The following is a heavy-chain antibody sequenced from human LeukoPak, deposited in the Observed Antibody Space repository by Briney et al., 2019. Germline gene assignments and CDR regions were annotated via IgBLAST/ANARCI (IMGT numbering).Heavy chain of an antibody. CDR2: IRYDGSNK. V-gene: IGHV3-30*02. D-gene: IGHD2-15*01. J-gene: IGHJ4*02. Sequence: GGSLRLSCAASGFTFSSYGMHWVRQAPGKGLEWVAFIRYDGSNKYYADSVKGRFTISRDNSKNTLYLQMNSLRTEDTAVYYCARGLGYCSGGSCYYFDYWGQGTLVTVSS. CDR1: GFTFSSYG. CDR3: ARGLGYCSGGSCYYFDY.